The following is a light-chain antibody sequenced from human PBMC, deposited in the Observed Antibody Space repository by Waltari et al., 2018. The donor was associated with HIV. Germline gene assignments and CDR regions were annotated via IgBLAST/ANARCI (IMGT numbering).Light chain of an antibody. V-gene: IGLV2-8*01. CDR3: SFYGGSNILV. Sequence: QSALTQPPSASGSPGQSVTISCTGASSDLGGYNSVPWYQQRPGKAPKVIISEVSKLSSGVPNRFSGSTSGNTASLTVSGLQADDEAEYFCSFYGGSNILVFGGGTKLTVL. J-gene: IGLJ2*01. CDR1: SSDLGGYNS. CDR2: EVS.